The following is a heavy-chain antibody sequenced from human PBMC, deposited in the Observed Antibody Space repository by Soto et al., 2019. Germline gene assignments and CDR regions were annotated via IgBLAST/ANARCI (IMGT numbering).Heavy chain of an antibody. J-gene: IGHJ4*02. CDR1: GFSSSDYS. D-gene: IGHD3-16*01. CDR3: ARSLGNTWTAHCIYS. CDR2: ISGTGGST. V-gene: IGHV3-23*01. Sequence: EVHLLESGGYLVQPGGSLRLSCAAYGFSSSDYSMSWVRQAPGKGLEWVSGISGTGGSTYYAYSVKGRFTISRDNSRNTRYMQMNSLRGYDTAVYFCARSLGNTWTAHCIYSWGQGTLFTVSS.